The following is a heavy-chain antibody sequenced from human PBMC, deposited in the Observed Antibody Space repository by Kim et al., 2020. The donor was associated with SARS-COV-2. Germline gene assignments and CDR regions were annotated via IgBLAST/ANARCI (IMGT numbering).Heavy chain of an antibody. D-gene: IGHD2-15*01. V-gene: IGHV2-70*17. CDR1: GFSLVTSGMC. CDR3: ARLYCSAGTCFGTPHFFDY. J-gene: IGHJ4*02. CDR2: IDWDDEK. Sequence: SGPTLVNPTQTLALTCSFSGFSLVTSGMCVGWIRQPPGKALEWLARIDWDDEKFYSTSLKTRLTIFKDTSKNQVVLIMTNMDPVDTATYYCARLYCSAGTCFGTPHFFDYWGQGSLVTVSS.